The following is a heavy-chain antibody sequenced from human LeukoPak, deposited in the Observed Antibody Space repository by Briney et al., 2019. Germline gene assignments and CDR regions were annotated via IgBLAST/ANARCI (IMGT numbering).Heavy chain of an antibody. CDR2: IYTSGST. CDR3: ASQPKAYDSSGYETPFNWFDP. CDR1: GGSISSYY. D-gene: IGHD3-22*01. Sequence: SETLSHTCTVSGGSISSYYWSWIRQPPGKGLEWIGYIYTSGSTNYNPSLKSRVTISVDTSKNQFSLKLSSVTAADTAVYYCASQPKAYDSSGYETPFNWFDPWGQGTLVTVSS. V-gene: IGHV4-4*09. J-gene: IGHJ5*02.